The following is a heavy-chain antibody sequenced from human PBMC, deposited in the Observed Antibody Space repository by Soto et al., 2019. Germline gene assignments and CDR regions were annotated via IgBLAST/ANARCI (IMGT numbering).Heavy chain of an antibody. CDR1: GGSISSYY. Sequence: QVQLQESGPGLVKPSETLSLTCTVSGGSISSYYWTWIRQPPGKGLEWIGYIYYSGSTNYNPSLKSRVTISVASSKNQFSLKLSSVTAADTAVYYCARLIYTSSWQLSDYWGQGTLVTVSS. CDR3: ARLIYTSSWQLSDY. J-gene: IGHJ4*02. CDR2: IYYSGST. D-gene: IGHD6-13*01. V-gene: IGHV4-59*08.